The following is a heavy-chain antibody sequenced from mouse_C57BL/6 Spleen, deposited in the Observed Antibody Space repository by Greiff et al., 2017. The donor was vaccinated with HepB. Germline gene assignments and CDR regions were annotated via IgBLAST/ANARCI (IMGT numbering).Heavy chain of an antibody. CDR1: GYSFTGYY. D-gene: IGHD4-1*01. Sequence: EVKLQQSGPELVKPGASVKISCKASGYSFTGYYMNWVKQSPEKSLEWIGEINPSTGGTTYNQKFKAKATLTVDKSSSTAYMQLKGLTSEDSAVYYCARGDPNSSFDYWGQGTTLTVSS. CDR3: ARGDPNSSFDY. J-gene: IGHJ2*01. V-gene: IGHV1-42*01. CDR2: INPSTGGT.